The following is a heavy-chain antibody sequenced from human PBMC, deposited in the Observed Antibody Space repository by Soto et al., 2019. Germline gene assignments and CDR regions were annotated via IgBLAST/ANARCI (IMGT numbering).Heavy chain of an antibody. D-gene: IGHD5-18*01. Sequence: QVSLQESGPGLVKPSQTLSLSCTVSGDSITDGDDYWSWIRQPPGKDLEWIAYIYYNGIIHYNPSLKRRVTISLDPSKNQFSLTMTSVTDADTAVYSCARGIQEGFDPWGQGTLVTVSS. CDR3: ARGIQEGFDP. J-gene: IGHJ5*02. CDR1: GDSITDGDDY. V-gene: IGHV4-30-4*01. CDR2: IYYNGII.